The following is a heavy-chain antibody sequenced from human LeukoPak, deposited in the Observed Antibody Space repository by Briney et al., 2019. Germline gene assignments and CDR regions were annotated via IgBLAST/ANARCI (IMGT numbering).Heavy chain of an antibody. J-gene: IGHJ4*02. CDR3: TRESGTYHGDDY. D-gene: IGHD1-26*01. Sequence: ASVKVSCKASGYTFTGYYMHWVRQAPGQGVEWMGRSNPNNGATNNAQKPQGSVTTTEDTSISTAYMELSSLRADDTAVYYCTRESGTYHGDDYWGQGTLVTVSS. CDR1: GYTFTGYY. V-gene: IGHV1-2*06. CDR2: SNPNNGAT.